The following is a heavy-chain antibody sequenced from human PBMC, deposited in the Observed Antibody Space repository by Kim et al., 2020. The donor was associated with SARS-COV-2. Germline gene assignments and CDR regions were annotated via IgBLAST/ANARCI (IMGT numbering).Heavy chain of an antibody. D-gene: IGHD3-22*01. CDR2: ISSSSSYI. J-gene: IGHJ4*02. CDR1: GFTFSSYS. V-gene: IGHV3-21*01. Sequence: GGSLRLSCAASGFTFSSYSMNWVRQAPGKGLEWVSSISSSSSYIYYADSVKGRFTISRDNAKNSLYLQMNSLRAEDTAVYYCARTYYYDSSGYYYDDYWGQGTLVTVSS. CDR3: ARTYYYDSSGYYYDDY.